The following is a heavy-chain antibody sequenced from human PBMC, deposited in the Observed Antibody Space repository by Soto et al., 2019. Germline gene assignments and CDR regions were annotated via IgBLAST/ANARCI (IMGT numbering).Heavy chain of an antibody. V-gene: IGHV4-4*02. Sequence: QVQLQESGPGLVKPSGTLSLICAVSGGSISSNNGWSWVRQPPGKGLEWIGEIYHSGSTNYNPSLKSRVSIAVDKSKNQFSLQLPSVTAADTAVYDCARSYVGLISFLAGFDHWGQGTLGTVSS. J-gene: IGHJ4*02. D-gene: IGHD1-26*01. CDR3: ARSYVGLISFLAGFDH. CDR1: GGSISSNNG. CDR2: IYHSGST.